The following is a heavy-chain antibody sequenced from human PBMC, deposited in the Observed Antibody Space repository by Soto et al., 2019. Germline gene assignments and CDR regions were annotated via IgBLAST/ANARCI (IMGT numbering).Heavy chain of an antibody. Sequence: QGQLVQSGAEVKTPGASVKVSCHASGYTFSDYGINWVRQAPGQGLERLAWISAYNGKTHHVSTVHGRLTLTTDTSTSTAYMDLRSLRSDDTAVYYCARGGWNYCPGAFYVWGQGTMVTVSS. J-gene: IGHJ3*01. CDR1: GYTFSDYG. D-gene: IGHD1-7*01. V-gene: IGHV1-18*01. CDR2: ISAYNGKT. CDR3: ARGGWNYCPGAFYV.